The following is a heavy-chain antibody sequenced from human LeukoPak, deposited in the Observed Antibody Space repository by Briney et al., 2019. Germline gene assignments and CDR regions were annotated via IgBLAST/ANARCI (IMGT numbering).Heavy chain of an antibody. J-gene: IGHJ4*02. CDR1: GGTFSSYA. Sequence: SVKVSCKASGGTFSSYAISWVRQAPGQGLEWMGGIIPIFGTANYAQKLQGRVTITTDESTSTAYMELSSLRSEDTAVYYCASPDSTPSNGFDYWGQGTLVTVSS. V-gene: IGHV1-69*05. CDR2: IIPIFGTA. D-gene: IGHD1-1*01. CDR3: ASPDSTPSNGFDY.